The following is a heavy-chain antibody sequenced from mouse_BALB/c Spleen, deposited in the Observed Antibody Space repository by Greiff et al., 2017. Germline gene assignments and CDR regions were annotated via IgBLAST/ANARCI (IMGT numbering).Heavy chain of an antibody. CDR3: ARGGGYYGSSYEGFAY. J-gene: IGHJ3*01. CDR2: IWAGGST. CDR1: GFSLTSYG. D-gene: IGHD1-1*01. Sequence: QVQLKESGPGLVAPSQSLSITCTVSGFSLTSYGVHWVRQPPGKGLEWLGVIWAGGSTNYNSALMSRLSISKDNSKSQVFLKMNSLQTDDTAMYYCARGGGYYGSSYEGFAYWGQGTLVTVSA. V-gene: IGHV2-9*02.